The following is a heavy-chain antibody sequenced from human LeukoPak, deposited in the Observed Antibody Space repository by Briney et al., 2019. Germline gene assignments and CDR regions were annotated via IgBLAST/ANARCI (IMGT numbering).Heavy chain of an antibody. V-gene: IGHV3-30*18. CDR2: ISYDGSYK. D-gene: IGHD4-17*01. CDR3: AKVGDYGDYALDY. J-gene: IGHJ4*02. CDR1: GFMFGNYG. Sequence: GGSLRLSCAASGFMFGNYGMHWVRQAPGKGLEWVAVISYDGSYKYYADSVKGRFTISRDNSKNTLYLQMNSLRAEDTAVYYCAKVGDYGDYALDYWGQGTLVTVSS.